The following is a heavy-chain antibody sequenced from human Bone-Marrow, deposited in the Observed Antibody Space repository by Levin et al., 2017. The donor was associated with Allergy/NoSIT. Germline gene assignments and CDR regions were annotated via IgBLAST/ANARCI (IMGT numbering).Heavy chain of an antibody. V-gene: IGHV4-31*03. D-gene: IGHD3-10*01. CDR3: ARTSGGFINKYFDY. CDR2: IYYTGST. CDR1: GASISSGGYY. J-gene: IGHJ4*02. Sequence: SETLSLTCTVSGASISSGGYYWSWIRQLPGKGLEWIGYIYYTGSTTYNPSLKSRLTMSVNTSKNQFSLKLTSVTAADTAVYCCARTSGGFINKYFDYWGQGTLVTVSS.